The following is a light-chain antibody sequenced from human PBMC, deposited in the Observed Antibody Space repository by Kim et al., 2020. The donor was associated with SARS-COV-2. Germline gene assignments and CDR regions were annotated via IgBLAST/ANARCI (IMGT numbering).Light chain of an antibody. V-gene: IGKV1-27*01. J-gene: IGKJ1*01. CDR2: AAS. CDR3: QKYNSAPWT. CDR1: QGITNS. Sequence: DIQMTQSPSSLSVSVGDRVTITCRASQGITNSLAWYQQKPGKVPQLLIYAASALQSGVPSRFSGSGSGTDFTLTISSLQPEDVATYYYQKYNSAPWTFGQGTKVDIK.